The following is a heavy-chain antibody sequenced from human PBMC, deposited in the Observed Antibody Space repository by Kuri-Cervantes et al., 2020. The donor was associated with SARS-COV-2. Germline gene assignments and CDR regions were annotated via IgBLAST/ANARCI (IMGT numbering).Heavy chain of an antibody. Sequence: GGSLRPSFAASAFSFIDYYMSWIRQPPGKGLEWVSYISSTGSTIYYADSVKGRFTISRDNAKNSLYLQMNSRRAEDAAVYYCVGTRWNFDFWSGYSFLDYWGQGTLVTVSS. V-gene: IGHV3-11*04. CDR1: AFSFIDYY. D-gene: IGHD3-3*01. J-gene: IGHJ4*02. CDR3: VGTRWNFDFWSGYSFLDY. CDR2: ISSTGSTI.